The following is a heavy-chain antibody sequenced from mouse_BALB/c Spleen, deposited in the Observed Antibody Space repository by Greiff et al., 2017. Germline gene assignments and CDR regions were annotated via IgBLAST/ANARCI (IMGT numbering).Heavy chain of an antibody. Sequence: QVQLKQPGAELVKPGASVKLSCKASGYTFTSYWMHWVKQRPGQGLEWIGEINPSNGRTNYNEKFKSKATLTVDKSSSTAYMQLSSLTSEDSAVYYCARNADYPDYWGQGTSVTVSS. V-gene: IGHV1S81*02. CDR1: GYTFTSYW. J-gene: IGHJ4*01. D-gene: IGHD2-4*01. CDR3: ARNADYPDY. CDR2: INPSNGRT.